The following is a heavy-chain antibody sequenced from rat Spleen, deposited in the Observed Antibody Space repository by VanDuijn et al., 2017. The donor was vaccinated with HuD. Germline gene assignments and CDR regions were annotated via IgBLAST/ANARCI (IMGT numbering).Heavy chain of an antibody. Sequence: EVKLVESGGGLVQPGRSLKLSCVASGFNFNDYWMGWVRQAPGTGLEWIGEINKDSSTNYTPSLKDKFTISRDNAQNTLYLQMSKLRSEDTAIYYCAREQPPLDYWGQGVMVTVSS. D-gene: IGHD3-1*01. CDR1: GFNFNDYW. CDR2: INKDSST. J-gene: IGHJ2*01. V-gene: IGHV4-2*01. CDR3: AREQPPLDY.